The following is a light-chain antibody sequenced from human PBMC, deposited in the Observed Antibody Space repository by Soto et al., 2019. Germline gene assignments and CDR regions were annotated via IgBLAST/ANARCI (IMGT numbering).Light chain of an antibody. CDR1: QGISRW. CDR3: QQYNSYSGA. Sequence: DIQMTQSPSTLSASVGDRITITCRASQGISRWLAWYQQKPGKAPKLLIYTASTLKSGVPSRFSGSGSGTEFTLTISSLQPDDFATYYCQQYNSYSGAFGQGTKVDIK. V-gene: IGKV1-5*03. CDR2: TAS. J-gene: IGKJ1*01.